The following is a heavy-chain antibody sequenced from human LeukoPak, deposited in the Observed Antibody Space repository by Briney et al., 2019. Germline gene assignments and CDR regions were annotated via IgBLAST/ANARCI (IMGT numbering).Heavy chain of an antibody. CDR1: GFTVSSNY. CDR2: IYSGGST. V-gene: IGHV3-66*01. J-gene: IGHJ4*02. Sequence: PGGSLRLSCTVSGFTVSSNYMSWVRQAPGKGLEWVSVIYSGGSTYYADSVKGRFTISRDNSKNTLYLQMNSLRAEDTAVYYCARADPEGYCTNGVCYTLTGELDYWGQGTLVTVSS. CDR3: ARADPEGYCTNGVCYTLTGELDY. D-gene: IGHD2-8*01.